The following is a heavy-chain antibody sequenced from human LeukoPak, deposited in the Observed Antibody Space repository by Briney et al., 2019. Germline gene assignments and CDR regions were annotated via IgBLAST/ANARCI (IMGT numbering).Heavy chain of an antibody. Sequence: GGSLRLSCAASGFTFSSYWMSWVRQAPGKGLEWVSSISSSSSYIYYADSVKGRFTISRDNAKNSLYLQMNSLRAEDTAVYYCAGTSVAGGGDDYWGQGTLVTVSS. J-gene: IGHJ4*02. D-gene: IGHD6-19*01. CDR2: ISSSSSYI. CDR1: GFTFSSYW. CDR3: AGTSVAGGGDDY. V-gene: IGHV3-21*01.